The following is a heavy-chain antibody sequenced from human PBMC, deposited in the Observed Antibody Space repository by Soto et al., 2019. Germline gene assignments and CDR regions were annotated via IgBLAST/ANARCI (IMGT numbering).Heavy chain of an antibody. V-gene: IGHV4-39*01. J-gene: IGHJ4*02. CDR1: SGSISVTNVF. Sequence: PSETLSLTCTVSSGSISVTNVFWGWFRQPPGKGLEWIRNIDYSWTAYFSPSLAARVTFHVDTSKNQFSLTLYSVTAADTAVYYCARITGRHLDYWGQGILVTVSA. CDR3: ARITGRHLDY. D-gene: IGHD1-20*01. CDR2: IDYSWTA.